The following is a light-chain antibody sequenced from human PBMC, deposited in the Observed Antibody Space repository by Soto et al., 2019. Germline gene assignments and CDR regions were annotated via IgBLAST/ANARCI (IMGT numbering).Light chain of an antibody. CDR1: QSFVHSDGNTY. J-gene: IGKJ2*01. Sequence: DVVLTQSPLSLPVTLGQPASISCRSSQSFVHSDGNTYLHWFQQRPGQSPRRLIYRVSTRASGVPDRFSGGGSGTDFTLKISRVEAEDVGVYYCMEGTYWPKTFGQGNKLEIK. V-gene: IGKV2-30*02. CDR2: RVS. CDR3: MEGTYWPKT.